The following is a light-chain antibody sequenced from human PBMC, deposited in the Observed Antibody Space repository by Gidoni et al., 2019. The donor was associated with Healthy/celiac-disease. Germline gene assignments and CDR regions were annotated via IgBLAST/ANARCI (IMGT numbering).Light chain of an antibody. Sequence: SQMTQSPSSLSASVGYRVTLPCRASQGISHYLNWYQQKPEKAPKLLNYAASSLQGGFPSRFGGGGAGAVFTLTSSGLQPEVFATYCCQQSYSTLWTFGQXTRVEIK. V-gene: IGKV1-39*01. CDR2: AAS. CDR3: QQSYSTLWT. CDR1: QGISHY. J-gene: IGKJ1*01.